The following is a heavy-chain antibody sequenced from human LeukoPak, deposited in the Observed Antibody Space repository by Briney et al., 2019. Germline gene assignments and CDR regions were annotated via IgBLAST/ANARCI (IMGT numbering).Heavy chain of an antibody. J-gene: IGHJ4*02. CDR2: ISYDGSNK. Sequence: GRSLRLSCAASGFTFTNYAMHWVRQAPGKGLEWVAVISYDGSNKFYADSVKGRLTISRDNSKNTLYLQVNNLRTDDTSVYYCARAWSGRFYGSFDYSGQGTLVTVSS. D-gene: IGHD1-26*01. V-gene: IGHV3-30*04. CDR1: GFTFTNYA. CDR3: ARAWSGRFYGSFDY.